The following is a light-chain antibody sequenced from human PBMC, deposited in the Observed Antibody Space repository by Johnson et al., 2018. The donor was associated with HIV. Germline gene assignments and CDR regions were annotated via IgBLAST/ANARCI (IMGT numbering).Light chain of an antibody. Sequence: SVLTQPPSMSAAPGQKVTISCSGSSSNIGNNYVSWYQQLPGTAPKLLIYENNKRPSGIPDRFSGSKSGTSATLGITGLQTGDEADYYCGTWDSSLSAYVFGTGTKFTGL. CDR1: SSNIGNNY. CDR3: GTWDSSLSAYV. V-gene: IGLV1-51*02. CDR2: ENN. J-gene: IGLJ1*01.